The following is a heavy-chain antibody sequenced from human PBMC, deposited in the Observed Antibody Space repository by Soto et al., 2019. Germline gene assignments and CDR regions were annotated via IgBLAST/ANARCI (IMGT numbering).Heavy chain of an antibody. CDR1: GGSFSGYY. J-gene: IGHJ4*02. D-gene: IGHD3-10*01. V-gene: IGHV4-34*01. CDR3: ARGYGRNFYY. CDR2: INHSGST. Sequence: PSETLSLTCAVYGGSFSGYYWSWIRQPPGKGLEWIGEINHSGSTNYNPSLKSRVTISVDTSKNQFSLKLSSVTAADTAVYYCARGYGRNFYYWGQGTLVTVS.